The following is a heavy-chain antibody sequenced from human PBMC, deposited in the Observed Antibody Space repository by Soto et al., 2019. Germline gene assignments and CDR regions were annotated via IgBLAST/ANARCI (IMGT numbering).Heavy chain of an antibody. J-gene: IGHJ4*02. CDR1: GGSISSSSYY. V-gene: IGHV4-39*01. CDR3: ARLRASTTPNS. Sequence: QLQLQESGPGLVKPSETLSLTCTVSGGSISSSSYYWGWIRQPPGKGLEWIGSIYYSGSTYYNPSLKSRVTISVDTSKNQSSLKLSSVTAADTAVYYCARLRASTTPNSWGQGTLVTVSS. D-gene: IGHD1-1*01. CDR2: IYYSGST.